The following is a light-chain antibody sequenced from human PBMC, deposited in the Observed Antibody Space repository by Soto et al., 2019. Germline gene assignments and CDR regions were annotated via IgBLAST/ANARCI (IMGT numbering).Light chain of an antibody. CDR1: SSDVGGYNY. CDR3: SSYTSSSTWV. V-gene: IGLV2-14*01. Sequence: QSALTQPASVSGSPGQSITISCTGTSSDVGGYNYVSWYQQHPGKDPKLMIYEVSNRPSGVSNRFSGSKSGNTASLTISGLQAEDEADYYCSSYTSSSTWVFGGGTQLTVL. CDR2: EVS. J-gene: IGLJ3*02.